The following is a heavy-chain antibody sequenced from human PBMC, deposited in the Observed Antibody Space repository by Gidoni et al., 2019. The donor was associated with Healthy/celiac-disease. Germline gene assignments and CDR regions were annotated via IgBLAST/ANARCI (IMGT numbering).Heavy chain of an antibody. V-gene: IGHV3-53*02. CDR1: GFTVSSNY. CDR3: ARDRGGLGAFDI. Sequence: EVQLVETGGGLIQPGCSLRLSCAASGFTVSSNYMSWVRQAPGKGLEWVSVIYSGGSTYYADAVKGRFTISRYNSKNTLYLKMNSLRAEDTAVYYCARDRGGLGAFDIWGQVTMVTVSS. D-gene: IGHD3-16*01. J-gene: IGHJ3*02. CDR2: IYSGGST.